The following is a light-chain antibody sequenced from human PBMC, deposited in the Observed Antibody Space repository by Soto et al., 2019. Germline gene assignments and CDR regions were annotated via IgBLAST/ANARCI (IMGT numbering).Light chain of an antibody. CDR3: CSYAGSSTLL. CDR1: SSDVGGYNL. J-gene: IGLJ2*01. V-gene: IGLV2-23*01. Sequence: QSVLTQPASVSGSPGQSITISCTGTSSDVGGYNLVSWYPQHPGKTPKLMSYEGSKRPSGVSNRFSGSKSGNTASLTISGLQAEDEADYYCCSYAGSSTLLFGGGTKLTVL. CDR2: EGS.